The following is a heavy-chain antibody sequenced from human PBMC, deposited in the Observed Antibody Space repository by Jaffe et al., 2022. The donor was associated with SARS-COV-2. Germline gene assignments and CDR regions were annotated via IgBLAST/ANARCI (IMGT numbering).Heavy chain of an antibody. CDR1: GFTFSDYY. Sequence: QVQLVESGGGLVKPGGSLRLSCAASGFTFSDYYMNWIRQAPGKGLEWVSYISSSAGTISYADSVKGRFTISRDNAKNSLYLQMNSLRAEDTAVYYCARDQVSAGPRTDASDIWGQGTMVTVSS. CDR3: ARDQVSAGPRTDASDI. V-gene: IGHV3-11*01. D-gene: IGHD2-2*01. CDR2: ISSSAGTI. J-gene: IGHJ3*02.